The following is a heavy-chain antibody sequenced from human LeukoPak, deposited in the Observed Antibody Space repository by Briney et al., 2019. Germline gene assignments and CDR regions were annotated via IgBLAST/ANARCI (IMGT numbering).Heavy chain of an antibody. V-gene: IGHV4-30-2*01. Sequence: PSETLSLTCTVSGVSISSGGYYWSWIRQPPGKGLEWIGYIYHSGSTYYNPSLKSRVTISVDRSKNQFSLKLSSVTAADTAVYYCARGNSVTMVRGVLDYWGQGTLVTVSS. CDR3: ARGNSVTMVRGVLDY. CDR1: GVSISSGGYY. CDR2: IYHSGST. D-gene: IGHD3-10*01. J-gene: IGHJ4*02.